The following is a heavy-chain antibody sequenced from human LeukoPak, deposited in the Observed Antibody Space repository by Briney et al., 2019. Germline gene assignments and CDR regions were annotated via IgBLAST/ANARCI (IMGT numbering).Heavy chain of an antibody. CDR3: AKAGAVAGRNDPDY. V-gene: IGHV3-23*01. Sequence: GGSLRLSCAASGFTFSSYAMSWVRQAPGKGLEWVSAISGSGGSTYYADSVKGRFTISRDNSKNTLYLQMNSLRAEGTAVYYCAKAGAVAGRNDPDYWGQGTLVTVSS. CDR2: ISGSGGST. D-gene: IGHD6-19*01. CDR1: GFTFSSYA. J-gene: IGHJ4*02.